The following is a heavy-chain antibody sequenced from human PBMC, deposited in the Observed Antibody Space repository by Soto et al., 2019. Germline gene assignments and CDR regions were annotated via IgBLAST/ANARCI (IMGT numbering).Heavy chain of an antibody. CDR3: ARGPYCSSTSCRRHWFDP. CDR1: GGSFSGYY. Sequence: SETLSLTCAVHGGSFSGYYWSWIRQPPGKGLEWIGEINHSGSTNYNPSLKSRVTISVDTSKNQFSLKLSSVTAADTAVYYCARGPYCSSTSCRRHWFDPWGQGTLVTVSS. J-gene: IGHJ5*02. V-gene: IGHV4-34*01. D-gene: IGHD2-2*01. CDR2: INHSGST.